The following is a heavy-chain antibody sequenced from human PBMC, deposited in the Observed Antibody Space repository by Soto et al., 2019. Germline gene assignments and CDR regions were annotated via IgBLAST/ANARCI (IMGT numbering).Heavy chain of an antibody. Sequence: SETLSLTCAVSGGSISSGGYSWSWIRQPPGKGLEWIGYIYHSGSTYYNPSLKSRVTISVDRSKNQFSLKLSSVTAADTAVYYCASGHCSSTSCYTNWFDPGGQGTLVTVSS. CDR2: IYHSGST. CDR1: GGSISSGGYS. J-gene: IGHJ5*02. D-gene: IGHD2-2*02. V-gene: IGHV4-30-2*01. CDR3: ASGHCSSTSCYTNWFDP.